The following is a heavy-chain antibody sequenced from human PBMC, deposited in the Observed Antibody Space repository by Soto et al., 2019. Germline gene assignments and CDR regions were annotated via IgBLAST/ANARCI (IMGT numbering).Heavy chain of an antibody. CDR2: INAGNGNT. CDR1: GYTFTSYA. J-gene: IGHJ4*02. CDR3: ARGIAVPVDPDY. Sequence: QVQLVQSRAEVKTPGASVKLSCKASGYTFTSYAMHWVRQAPGQSLEWMGWINAGNGNTKYSQRFQGRVTITRDTSPSTGYMDLCSLRSEDTAVYYCARGIAVPVDPDYWGQGTLVTVSS. D-gene: IGHD6-19*01. V-gene: IGHV1-3*01.